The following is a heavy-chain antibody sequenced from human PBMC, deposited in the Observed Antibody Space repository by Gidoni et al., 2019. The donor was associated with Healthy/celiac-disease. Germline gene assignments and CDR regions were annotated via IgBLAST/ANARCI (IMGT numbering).Heavy chain of an antibody. CDR1: GFTFSGSA. CDR2: IRSKANSYAT. CDR3: WAYSQDWFDP. Sequence: EVQLVESGGGLVPPGGSLKLPCAAPGFTFSGSAMHSVRQASGKGREWVGRIRSKANSYATAYAASVKGRFTISRDDSKNAAYLQMNSLKTEDTAVYYCWAYSQDWFDPWGQGTLVTVSS. D-gene: IGHD2-15*01. V-gene: IGHV3-73*02. J-gene: IGHJ5*02.